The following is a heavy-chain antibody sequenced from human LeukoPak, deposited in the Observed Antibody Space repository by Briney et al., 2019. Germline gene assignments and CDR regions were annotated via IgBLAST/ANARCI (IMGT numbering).Heavy chain of an antibody. CDR2: ISGSGGST. Sequence: GGALRLSCAASGFTVSSYAMSCGRQAPGKGLEWVSAISGSGGSTYYADSVKGRFTISRDNSKNTLYLQMNSLRAEDTAVYYCAKGPSSGWYRYWGQGTLVTVSS. D-gene: IGHD6-19*01. CDR3: AKGPSSGWYRY. CDR1: GFTVSSYA. V-gene: IGHV3-23*01. J-gene: IGHJ4*02.